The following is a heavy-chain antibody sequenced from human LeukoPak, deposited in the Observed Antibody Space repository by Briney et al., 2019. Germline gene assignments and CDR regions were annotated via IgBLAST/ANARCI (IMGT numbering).Heavy chain of an antibody. D-gene: IGHD5-12*01. V-gene: IGHV3-74*01. CDR3: ARDRGYTQDY. J-gene: IGHJ4*02. Sequence: PGGFLRLSCEASGFTFSSYWMHWVRQAPGKGLVWVSHIKSDGSSTTYADSVKGRFTISRDNAKNTLYLQMNSLRAEDTAVYYCARDRGYTQDYWGQGTLVTVSS. CDR1: GFTFSSYW. CDR2: IKSDGSST.